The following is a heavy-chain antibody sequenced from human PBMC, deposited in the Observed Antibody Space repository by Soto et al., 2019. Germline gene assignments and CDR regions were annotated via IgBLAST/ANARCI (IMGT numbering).Heavy chain of an antibody. CDR3: AKSGGYCSGGSCDSLPSSYYYYRMDV. Sequence: GGSLRLSCAVSGFSLSNYAMSWVRQAPGKGLEWVSAISGSGSNTYYIDSVKGRFTISRDNSKNTLYLQMNSLRAEDTAVYYCAKSGGYCSGGSCDSLPSSYYYYRMDVCGQGTTVTVSS. V-gene: IGHV3-23*01. CDR2: ISGSGSNT. CDR1: GFSLSNYA. D-gene: IGHD2-15*01. J-gene: IGHJ6*02.